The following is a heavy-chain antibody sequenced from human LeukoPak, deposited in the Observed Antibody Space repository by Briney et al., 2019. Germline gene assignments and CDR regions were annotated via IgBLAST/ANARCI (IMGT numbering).Heavy chain of an antibody. D-gene: IGHD3-22*01. CDR3: ARYYDRSGFYRDAFDL. V-gene: IGHV3-48*02. CDR1: GFIFKTYC. Sequence: GWSLRLSCAASGFIFKTYCMSWVRQAPGKGLEGLSYITSNSNDKYYADSVKGRFTISRDNAKDSLHLQMDSLRDEDTAVYYCARYYDRSGFYRDAFDLWGQGTMVTVSS. J-gene: IGHJ3*01. CDR2: ITSNSNDK.